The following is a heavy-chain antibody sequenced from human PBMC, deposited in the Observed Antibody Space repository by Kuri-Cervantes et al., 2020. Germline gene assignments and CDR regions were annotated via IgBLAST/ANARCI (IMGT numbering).Heavy chain of an antibody. V-gene: IGHV4-59*12. Sequence: SETLSLTCTVSGGSISSYYWSWIRQPPGKGLEWIGYIYYSGSTNYNPSLKSRVTISVDTSKNQFSLKLSSVTAADTAVYYCARAPVLLWFGELLSDAFDIWGQGTMVTVSS. CDR2: IYYSGST. CDR1: GGSISSYY. CDR3: ARAPVLLWFGELLSDAFDI. J-gene: IGHJ3*02. D-gene: IGHD3-10*01.